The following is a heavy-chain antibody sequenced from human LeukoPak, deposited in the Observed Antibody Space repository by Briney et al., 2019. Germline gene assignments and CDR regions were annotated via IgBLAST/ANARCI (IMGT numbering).Heavy chain of an antibody. J-gene: IGHJ4*02. CDR3: ARVIVYGSGKDKPFDY. V-gene: IGHV1-2*06. CDR2: INPNSGGT. Sequence: ASVKVSCKASGYTFTGYYMHWVRQAPGQGLEWMGRINPNSGGTNYAQKFQGRVTMTRDTSISTAYMELSRLRSDDTAVYYCARVIVYGSGKDKPFDYWGQGTLVTVSS. D-gene: IGHD3-10*01. CDR1: GYTFTGYY.